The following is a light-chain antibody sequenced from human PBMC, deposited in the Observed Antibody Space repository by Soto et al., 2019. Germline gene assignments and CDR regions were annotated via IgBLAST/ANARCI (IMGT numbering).Light chain of an antibody. CDR1: SSDVGGYSY. Sequence: QSVLAHPPSLSGSPGQSVTISGTGPSSDVGGYSYVSWYQLHPGKAPKVMIHDVSKRPSGVPDRFSGSKSGNTASLTISGLQAEDEADYYCCSYAGTFTYVFGTGT. J-gene: IGLJ1*01. V-gene: IGLV2-11*01. CDR2: DVS. CDR3: CSYAGTFTYV.